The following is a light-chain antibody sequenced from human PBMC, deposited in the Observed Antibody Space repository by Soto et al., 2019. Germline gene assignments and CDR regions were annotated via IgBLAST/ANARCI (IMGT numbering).Light chain of an antibody. CDR3: AAWDDSLNGPYV. CDR2: SNN. Sequence: QSVLTQPPSASXTPGQRVTISCSGSSSNIGSNTVNWYQQLPGTAPKLLIYSNNQRPSGVPDRFSGSKSGTSASLAISGLQSEDEADYYCAAWDDSLNGPYVFGTGTKVTVL. J-gene: IGLJ1*01. CDR1: SSNIGSNT. V-gene: IGLV1-44*01.